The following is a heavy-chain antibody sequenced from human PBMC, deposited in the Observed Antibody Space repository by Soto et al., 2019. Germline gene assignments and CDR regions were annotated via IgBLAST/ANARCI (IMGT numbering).Heavy chain of an antibody. CDR2: ISSSSSTI. D-gene: IGHD1-1*01. Sequence: GGSRRHSCAASGVTSSRYSMNWVRQAPGKGLEWVSYISSSSSTIYYADSVKGRFTISRDNAKNSLYLQMNSLRDEDTAVYYCARDLCTFFLPVLDNDNGIDFCGQGTTVTVS. CDR1: GVTSSRYS. V-gene: IGHV3-48*02. J-gene: IGHJ6*02. CDR3: ARDLCTFFLPVLDNDNGIDF.